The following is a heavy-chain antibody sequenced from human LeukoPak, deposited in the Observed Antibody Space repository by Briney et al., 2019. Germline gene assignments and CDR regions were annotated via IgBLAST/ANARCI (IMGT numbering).Heavy chain of an antibody. J-gene: IGHJ4*02. CDR1: GFTFSSYA. CDR3: ARDFSYDSSGYYYESHYFDY. Sequence: GGSLRLSCAASGFTFSSYAMHWVRQAPGKGLEWVAVISYDGSNKYYADSVKGRFTISRDNSKNTLNLQMNSLRAEDTAVYYCARDFSYDSSGYYYESHYFDYWGQGTLVTVSS. V-gene: IGHV3-30-3*01. D-gene: IGHD3-22*01. CDR2: ISYDGSNK.